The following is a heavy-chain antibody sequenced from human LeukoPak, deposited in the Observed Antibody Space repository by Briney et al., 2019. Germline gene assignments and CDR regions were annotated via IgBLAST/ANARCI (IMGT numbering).Heavy chain of an antibody. D-gene: IGHD4-11*01. CDR2: IYYSGST. J-gene: IGHJ4*02. CDR3: ARTYSNYYFDY. CDR1: GGSISSSSYY. V-gene: IGHV4-39*01. Sequence: SETLSLTCTVSGGSISSSSYYWGWIRQPPGKGLEWIGSIYYSGSTYYNPSLKSRVTISVDTSKNQFSLNLRSVTAADTAVYYCARTYSNYYFDYWGQGTLVTVSS.